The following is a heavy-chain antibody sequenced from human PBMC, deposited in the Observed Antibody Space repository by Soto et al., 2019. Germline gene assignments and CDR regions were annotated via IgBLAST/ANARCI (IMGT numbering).Heavy chain of an antibody. CDR1: GFTFSSYG. CDR2: IWYDGSNK. J-gene: IGHJ4*02. CDR3: ARDPIIAAALDY. D-gene: IGHD6-13*01. Sequence: PGGSLRLSCAASGFTFSSYGMHWVRQAPGKGLEWVAVIWYDGSNKYYADSVKGRFTISRDNSKNTLYLQMNSLRAEDTAVYYCARDPIIAAALDYWGQGTLVTVSS. V-gene: IGHV3-33*01.